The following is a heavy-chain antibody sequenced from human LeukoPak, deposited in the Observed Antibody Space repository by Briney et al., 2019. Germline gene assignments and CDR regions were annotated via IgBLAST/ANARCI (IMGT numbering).Heavy chain of an antibody. D-gene: IGHD6-19*01. CDR2: ISGRGDTT. J-gene: IGHJ4*02. CDR3: AGSSGWFRSQGY. V-gene: IGHV3-23*01. Sequence: GGPLRLSCAASGFTFSSFAMSWVRQAPGKGLEWVSAISGRGDTTYYADSVKGRFTISRDNSKDTLYLQMNSLRTEDAAVYFCAGSSGWFRSQGYWGQGTLVIVSS. CDR1: GFTFSSFA.